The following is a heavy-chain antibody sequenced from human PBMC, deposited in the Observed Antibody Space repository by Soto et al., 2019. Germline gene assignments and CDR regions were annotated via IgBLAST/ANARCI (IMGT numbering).Heavy chain of an antibody. D-gene: IGHD3-9*01. V-gene: IGHV4-31*03. J-gene: IGHJ4*02. CDR3: ARIKSAYYKIISYSFYY. Sequence: QVQLQESGPGLVKPSQTLSLTCSVSGGSISSGGYYWSWIRQLPGKGLEWIGYIYFGGSSYYNPSLKRRLTISLDTSKNHFSLRLDSLTAADTAVYYCARIKSAYYKIISYSFYYWGRGTLVTVSS. CDR2: IYFGGSS. CDR1: GGSISSGGYY.